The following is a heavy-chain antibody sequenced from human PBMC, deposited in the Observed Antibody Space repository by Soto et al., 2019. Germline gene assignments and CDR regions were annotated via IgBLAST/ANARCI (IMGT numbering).Heavy chain of an antibody. D-gene: IGHD3-10*01. CDR3: ARDQPPNSGSYYNDGEDGMDV. CDR1: GDSVSSNSAA. Sequence: PSQTLSLTCAISGDSVSSNSAAWNWIRQSPSRGLEWLGRTYYRSKWYNDYAVSVKSRITINPDTSKNQFSLQLNSVTPEDTAVYYCARDQPPNSGSYYNDGEDGMDVWGQGTTVTVSS. J-gene: IGHJ6*02. V-gene: IGHV6-1*01. CDR2: TYYRSKWYN.